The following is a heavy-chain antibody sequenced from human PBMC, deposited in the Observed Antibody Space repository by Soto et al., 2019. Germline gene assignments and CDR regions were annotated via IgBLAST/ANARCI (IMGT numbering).Heavy chain of an antibody. D-gene: IGHD5-12*01. CDR1: GFTFSSYA. V-gene: IGHV3-74*01. CDR3: AREAMATSTFDY. Sequence: GGSLRLSCAASGFTFSSYAMSWVRQAPGKGLEWVSRLNTDGTTAAYADSVRGRFTISRDNAKNTLYLLMNSLRVEDTAVYYCAREAMATSTFDYWGQGALVTVSS. J-gene: IGHJ4*02. CDR2: LNTDGTTA.